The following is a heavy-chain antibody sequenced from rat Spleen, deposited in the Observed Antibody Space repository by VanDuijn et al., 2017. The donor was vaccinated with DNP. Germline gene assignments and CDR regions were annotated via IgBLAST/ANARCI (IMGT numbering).Heavy chain of an antibody. CDR3: TSGSYYYSSYMGFAY. J-gene: IGHJ3*01. V-gene: IGHV5-31*01. Sequence: EVQLVESGGGLVQPGRSLKLSCVASGFTFNNYWMTWIRQAPGKGLEWVASITHTGDNTYYPDSVKGRFTISRDNAKSTLYLQMNSLRSEDTATYYCTSGSYYYSSYMGFAYWGQGTLVTVSS. CDR1: GFTFNNYW. D-gene: IGHD1-2*01. CDR2: ITHTGDNT.